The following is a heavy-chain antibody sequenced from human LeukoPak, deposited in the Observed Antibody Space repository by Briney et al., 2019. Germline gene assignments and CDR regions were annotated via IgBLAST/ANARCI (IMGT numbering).Heavy chain of an antibody. D-gene: IGHD2-2*01. CDR2: IYSCGST. J-gene: IGHJ6*02. CDR1: GFTVSSNY. V-gene: IGHV3-53*01. Sequence: GGSLRLSCAASGFTVSSNYMSWVRQAPGKGLEWVSVIYSCGSTYYADSVKGRFTISRDNSKNTLYLQMNSLRAEDTAVYYCANEDIVVVPAAPYGMDVWGQGTTVTVSS. CDR3: ANEDIVVVPAAPYGMDV.